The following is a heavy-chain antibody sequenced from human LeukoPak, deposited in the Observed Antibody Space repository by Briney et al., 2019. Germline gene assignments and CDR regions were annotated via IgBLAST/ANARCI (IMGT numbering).Heavy chain of an antibody. V-gene: IGHV3-53*01. Sequence: GGSLRLSCAASGFSVSSSYMSWVRQAPGKGLEWVSVIYSGGSTYYADSVKGRFTISRDNSKNTLFLQMNSLRGEDTAIYYCARDGYSSGWPTQYYFDYWGQGTLVTVSS. D-gene: IGHD6-19*01. CDR2: IYSGGST. CDR3: ARDGYSSGWPTQYYFDY. J-gene: IGHJ4*02. CDR1: GFSVSSSY.